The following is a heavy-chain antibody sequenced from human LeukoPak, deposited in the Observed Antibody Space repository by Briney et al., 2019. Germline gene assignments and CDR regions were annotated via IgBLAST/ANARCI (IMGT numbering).Heavy chain of an antibody. CDR1: EFTFSSYN. CDR3: AKDRGELWFG. V-gene: IGHV3-23*01. D-gene: IGHD3-10*01. Sequence: PGGSLRLSCAASEFTFSSYNMNWVRQAPGKGLEWVSAISGSGGSTYYADSVKGRFTISRDNSKNTLYLQMNSLRAEDTAVYYCAKDRGELWFGGGQGTMVTVSS. J-gene: IGHJ3*01. CDR2: ISGSGGST.